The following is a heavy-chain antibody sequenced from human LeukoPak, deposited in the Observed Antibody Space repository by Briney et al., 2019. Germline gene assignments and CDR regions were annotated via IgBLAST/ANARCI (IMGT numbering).Heavy chain of an antibody. CDR1: GFTFSNAW. D-gene: IGHD3-22*01. CDR2: IESKTDGGTT. V-gene: IGHV3-15*04. J-gene: IGHJ4*02. Sequence: PGGSLRLSCAASGFTFSNAWMSWVRQAPGKGLEWVGRIESKTDGGTTDYAAPVKGRFTISRDDSKNTLYLQMNSLKTEDTAVYYCTTDKYYYDSSGYYFILDYWGRGTLVTVSS. CDR3: TTDKYYYDSSGYYFILDY.